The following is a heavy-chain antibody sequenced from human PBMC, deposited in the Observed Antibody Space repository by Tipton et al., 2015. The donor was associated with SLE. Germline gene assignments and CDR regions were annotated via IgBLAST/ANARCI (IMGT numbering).Heavy chain of an antibody. J-gene: IGHJ3*02. CDR1: GGSFSGYY. D-gene: IGHD3-10*01. Sequence: LRLSCAVYGGSFSGYYWSWIRQPPGKGLEWIGEINHSGSTNYNPSLKSRVTISVDTSKNQFSLKLSSVTAADTAVYYCARAYVLLNAFDIWGQGTMVTVSS. CDR3: ARAYVLLNAFDI. V-gene: IGHV4-34*01. CDR2: INHSGST.